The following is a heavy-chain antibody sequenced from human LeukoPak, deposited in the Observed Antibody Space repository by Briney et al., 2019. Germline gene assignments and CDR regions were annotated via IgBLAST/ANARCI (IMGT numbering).Heavy chain of an antibody. D-gene: IGHD2-15*01. Sequence: GGSLRLSCAASGFTFSSYAMNWVRQAPGKGLEWVSVISGSGGSTYYADSVKGRFTISRDNSKNTLYLQMNSLRAEDTAVYYCARGGRGGSYYFDYWGQGTLVTVSS. CDR1: GFTFSSYA. J-gene: IGHJ4*02. CDR3: ARGGRGGSYYFDY. CDR2: ISGSGGST. V-gene: IGHV3-23*01.